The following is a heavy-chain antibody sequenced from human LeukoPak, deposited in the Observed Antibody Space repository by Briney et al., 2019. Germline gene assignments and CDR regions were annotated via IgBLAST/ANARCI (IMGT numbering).Heavy chain of an antibody. CDR2: ISTSSTYI. D-gene: IGHD6-13*01. CDR3: AREAIAAAFDP. J-gene: IGHJ5*02. CDR1: GFTFSTYT. Sequence: GGSLRLSCAASGFTFSTYTMNWVRQAPGKGLEWVSSISTSSTYIYYADSVKGRFTISRDNAKNSLCLQMNSLRAEDTAVYYCAREAIAAAFDPWGQGTLVTVSS. V-gene: IGHV3-21*01.